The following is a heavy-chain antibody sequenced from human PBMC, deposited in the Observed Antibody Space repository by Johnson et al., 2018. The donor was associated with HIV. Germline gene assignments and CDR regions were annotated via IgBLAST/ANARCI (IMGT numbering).Heavy chain of an antibody. CDR1: GFTFSRYW. V-gene: IGHV3-7*05. CDR3: ARPIARGASDI. J-gene: IGHJ3*02. CDR2: IKGDGSEK. D-gene: IGHD3-10*01. Sequence: MQLVESGGGLVQPGGSLRVSCAASGFTFSRYWMNWVRQAPGKGLEWVANIKGDGSEKYHVDSVRGRFTISRDNAKNSLYLQMDSLRAEDTAIYYCARPIARGASDIWGQGTMVTVSS.